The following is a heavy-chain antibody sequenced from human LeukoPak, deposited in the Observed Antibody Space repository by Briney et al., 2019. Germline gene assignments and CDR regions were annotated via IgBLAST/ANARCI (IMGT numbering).Heavy chain of an antibody. CDR2: VYYYGST. D-gene: IGHD3-22*01. V-gene: IGHV4-39*01. Sequence: PSETLSLTCTVSGGSISSSNYYWGWIRQPPGKGLEWIGSVYYYGSTYYNPSLKSRVTISVDTSKNQFSLKLTSATAADTAVYYCARIYSSSALGYSDYWGQGTLLTVSS. CDR1: GGSISSSNYY. CDR3: ARIYSSSALGYSDY. J-gene: IGHJ4*02.